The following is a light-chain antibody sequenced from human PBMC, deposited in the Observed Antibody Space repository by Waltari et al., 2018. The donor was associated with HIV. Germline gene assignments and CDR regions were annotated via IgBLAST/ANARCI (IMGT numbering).Light chain of an antibody. Sequence: SYELTQPPSVSVSPGQTARITCSGDALPKQYAYWYQQKPGQAPVLVIYKDTERPSGIPVRFSGSSSGTTFTLTISGVQAGDDADYYCLSADTSVTWVFGGGTKLTVL. J-gene: IGLJ3*02. CDR3: LSADTSVTWV. CDR2: KDT. CDR1: ALPKQY. V-gene: IGLV3-25*03.